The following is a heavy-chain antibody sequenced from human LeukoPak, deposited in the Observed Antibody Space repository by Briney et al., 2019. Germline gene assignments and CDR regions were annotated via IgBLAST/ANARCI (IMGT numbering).Heavy chain of an antibody. CDR2: ISWNSGSI. CDR1: GFTFDDYA. V-gene: IGHV3-9*01. CDR3: AKDIGSYYDSSGLDY. Sequence: GGSLRLSCAASGFTFDDYAMHWVRQAPGKGLEWVSGISWNSGSIGYADSVKGRFTISRDNAKNSLYLQMNSLRAEDTALYYCAKDIGSYYDSSGLDYWGQGTLVTVSS. J-gene: IGHJ4*02. D-gene: IGHD3-22*01.